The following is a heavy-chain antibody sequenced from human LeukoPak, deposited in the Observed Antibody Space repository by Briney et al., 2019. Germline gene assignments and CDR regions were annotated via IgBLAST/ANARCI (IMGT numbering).Heavy chain of an antibody. D-gene: IGHD1-14*01. J-gene: IGHJ4*02. CDR2: ISYDGSNK. CDR1: GFTFSSYA. CDR3: ARAFTNRCY. Sequence: PGRSLRLSCAASGFTFSSYAMHWVRQAPGKGLEWVAVISYDGSNKYYADSVKGRFTISRDNSKNTLYLQMNSLRAEDTAVYYCARAFTNRCYWGQGTLVTVSS. V-gene: IGHV3-30*04.